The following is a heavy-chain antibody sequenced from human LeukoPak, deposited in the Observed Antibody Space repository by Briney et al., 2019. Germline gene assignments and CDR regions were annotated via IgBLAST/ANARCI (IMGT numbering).Heavy chain of an antibody. Sequence: SETLSLTCTVSGGSISSYYWSWIRQPPGEGLEWIGYIYYSGSTNYNPSLKSRVTISVDTSKNQFSLKLSSVTAADTAVYYCARTGIAVAGEPFAYWGQGTLVTVSS. D-gene: IGHD6-19*01. J-gene: IGHJ4*02. CDR1: GGSISSYY. CDR2: IYYSGST. V-gene: IGHV4-59*01. CDR3: ARTGIAVAGEPFAY.